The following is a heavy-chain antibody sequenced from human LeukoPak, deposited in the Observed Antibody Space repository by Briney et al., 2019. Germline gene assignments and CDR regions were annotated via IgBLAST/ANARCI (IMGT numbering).Heavy chain of an antibody. CDR3: ARTLAYCGGDCYLDY. J-gene: IGHJ4*02. CDR2: IKPNSGGT. V-gene: IGHV1-2*06. D-gene: IGHD2-21*02. Sequence: EASVKVSCKASGHTFTDYYMHWVRQAPGQGLEWMGRIKPNSGGTSYAQKFQGRVTMTGDTSTNTAYMELSRLRSDDTAVYYCARTLAYCGGDCYLDYWGQGTLVTVSS. CDR1: GHTFTDYY.